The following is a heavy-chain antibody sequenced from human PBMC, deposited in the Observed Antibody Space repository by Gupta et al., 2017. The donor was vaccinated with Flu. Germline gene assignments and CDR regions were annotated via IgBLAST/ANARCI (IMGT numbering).Heavy chain of an antibody. CDR3: ARSLGGGFGVVIIGSFDY. CDR2: IYYSGST. V-gene: IGHV4-39*01. J-gene: IGHJ4*02. Sequence: GKGLEWIGSIYYSGSTYYNPSLKSRVTISVDTSKNQFSLKLSSVTAADTAVYYCARSLGGGFGVVIIGSFDYWGQGTLVTVSS. D-gene: IGHD3-3*01.